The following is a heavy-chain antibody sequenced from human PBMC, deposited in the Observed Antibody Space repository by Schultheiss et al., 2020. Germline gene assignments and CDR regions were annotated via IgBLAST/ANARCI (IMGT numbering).Heavy chain of an antibody. D-gene: IGHD1-26*01. CDR1: GFIFSDYA. V-gene: IGHV3-30*04. CDR2: MSYDGKNK. J-gene: IGHJ4*02. Sequence: GGSLRLSCAASGFIFSDYAVNWVRQAPDKGLEWVAGMSYDGKNKYDADSVKGRFTISRDNSKNTVFLQMNSLRSEDTAVYYCARVSLMGGGPPPSLEYWGQGTLVTLSS. CDR3: ARVSLMGGGPPPSLEY.